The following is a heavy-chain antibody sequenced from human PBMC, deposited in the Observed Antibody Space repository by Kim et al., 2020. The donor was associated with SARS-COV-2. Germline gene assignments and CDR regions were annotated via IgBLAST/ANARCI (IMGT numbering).Heavy chain of an antibody. Sequence: GESLKISCKGSGYSFTSYWIGWVRQMPGKGLEWMGIIYPGDSDTRYSPSFQGQVTISADKSISTAYLQWSSLKASDTAMYYCALSWNSLFLLDPGTLDYWGQGTLVTVSS. J-gene: IGHJ4*02. V-gene: IGHV5-51*01. CDR2: IYPGDSDT. CDR1: GYSFTSYW. D-gene: IGHD1-7*01. CDR3: ALSWNSLFLLDPGTLDY.